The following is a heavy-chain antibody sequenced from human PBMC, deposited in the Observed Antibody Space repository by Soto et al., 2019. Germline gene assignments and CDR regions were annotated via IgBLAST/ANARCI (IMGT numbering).Heavy chain of an antibody. J-gene: IGHJ5*02. D-gene: IGHD3-3*01. V-gene: IGHV3-13*01. CDR3: ARGRSYDFVSSPPPTFDP. Sequence: EVQLVDSGGGVVRTGGSLRLSCVASGFNFDDHDMHWVRQVTGKGLEGVSGIGTIFDTFYPDSVKGRFTISRENAKTSVYLRMSDLRTGDTGVYYCARGRSYDFVSSPPPTFDPRGQGTLVTVSS. CDR1: GFNFDDHD. CDR2: IGTIFDT.